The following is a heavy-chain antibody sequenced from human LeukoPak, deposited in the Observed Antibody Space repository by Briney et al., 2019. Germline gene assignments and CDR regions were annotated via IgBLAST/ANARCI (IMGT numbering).Heavy chain of an antibody. J-gene: IGHJ4*02. D-gene: IGHD3-16*01. Sequence: PGGSLRLSCAASGFTFSSYSMNWVRQAPGKGLEWVSSISSSSSYIYYADSVKGRFTISRDNAKNSLYLQMNSLRAEDTAVYYCAKVSVTTLGGIDYWGQGTLVTVSS. CDR2: ISSSSSYI. CDR1: GFTFSSYS. V-gene: IGHV3-21*04. CDR3: AKVSVTTLGGIDY.